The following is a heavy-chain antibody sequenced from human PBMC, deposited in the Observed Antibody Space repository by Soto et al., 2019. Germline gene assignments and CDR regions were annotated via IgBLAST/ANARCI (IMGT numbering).Heavy chain of an antibody. J-gene: IGHJ4*02. D-gene: IGHD6-19*01. V-gene: IGHV3-7*01. CDR3: AREVWAGAVAGPILFDY. Sequence: GGSLRLSCAASGFTFSSYWMSWVRQAPGKGLEWVANIKQDGSEKYYVDSVKGRFTISRDNAKNSLYLQMNSLRAEDTAVYYCAREVWAGAVAGPILFDYWGQGTLVTVSS. CDR1: GFTFSSYW. CDR2: IKQDGSEK.